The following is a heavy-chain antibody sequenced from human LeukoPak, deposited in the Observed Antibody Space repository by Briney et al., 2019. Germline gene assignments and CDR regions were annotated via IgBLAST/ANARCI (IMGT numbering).Heavy chain of an antibody. J-gene: IGHJ4*02. D-gene: IGHD3-22*01. Sequence: SETLSLTCTVSGGSISSYYWSWIRQPPGKGLEWIGYIYYSGSTNYNPSLESRVTISVDTSKNQFSLKLSSVTAADTAVYYCARRAYYYDSSGYYGPFDYWGQGTLVTVSS. V-gene: IGHV4-59*08. CDR1: GGSISSYY. CDR3: ARRAYYYDSSGYYGPFDY. CDR2: IYYSGST.